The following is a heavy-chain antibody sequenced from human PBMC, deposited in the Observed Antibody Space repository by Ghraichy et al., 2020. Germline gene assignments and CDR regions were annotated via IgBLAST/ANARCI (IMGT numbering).Heavy chain of an antibody. CDR1: GFTFSTSA. J-gene: IGHJ6*02. Sequence: LSLTCEVSGFTFSTSAMHWVRQAPGKGLDWVAFIRHDGSDEFYADSVKGRFSISRDNAKNTLYLQMHSLRPEDSAVYYCVKDKYCSISTCDEYYYYYGLDVWGQGTTVAVSS. CDR3: VKDKYCSISTCDEYYYYYGLDV. V-gene: IGHV3-30*02. D-gene: IGHD2-2*01. CDR2: IRHDGSDE.